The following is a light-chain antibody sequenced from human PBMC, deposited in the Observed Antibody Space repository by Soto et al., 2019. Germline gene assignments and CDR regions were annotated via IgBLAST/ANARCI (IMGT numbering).Light chain of an antibody. CDR1: QSISRN. Sequence: DIQMTQSPSSLSASVGDRVTITCRASQSISRNLNWYQHKPGKDPKLLIYAASSLQNGVPSRFSGGGSGREFALSISSLHPEYFGAYCCQQSYTPASITFGQGTRLEIK. J-gene: IGKJ5*01. CDR3: QQSYTPASIT. V-gene: IGKV1-39*01. CDR2: AAS.